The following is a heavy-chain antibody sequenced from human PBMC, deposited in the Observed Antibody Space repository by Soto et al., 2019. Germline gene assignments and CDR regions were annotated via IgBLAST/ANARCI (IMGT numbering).Heavy chain of an antibody. V-gene: IGHV3-23*01. J-gene: IGHJ4*02. Sequence: EVQLLESGGGLVQPGGSLRLSCAASGFTFTSYAMSWVRQAPGKGLEWVSTISGSGGTTYYADSVKGRFTISRENSKNTLYLQMNSLRAEDTAVYYCAKDQYSGSPGKPDYWGQGTLVTVSS. CDR1: GFTFTSYA. CDR3: AKDQYSGSPGKPDY. D-gene: IGHD1-26*01. CDR2: ISGSGGTT.